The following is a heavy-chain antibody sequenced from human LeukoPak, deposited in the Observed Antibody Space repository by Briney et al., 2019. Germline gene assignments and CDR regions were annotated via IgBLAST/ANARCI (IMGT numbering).Heavy chain of an antibody. Sequence: KSSETLSLTCTVSGGSISSGGHYWSWIRQPPGKGLEWIGYIYYSGSTYYNPSLKSRVTISVDTSKNQFSLKLSSVTAADTAVYYCTRGDGVKASLGTGSWYFDLWGRGTLVTVSA. V-gene: IGHV4-30-4*08. J-gene: IGHJ2*01. CDR3: TRGDGVKASLGTGSWYFDL. CDR1: GGSISSGGHY. D-gene: IGHD2-21*01. CDR2: IYYSGST.